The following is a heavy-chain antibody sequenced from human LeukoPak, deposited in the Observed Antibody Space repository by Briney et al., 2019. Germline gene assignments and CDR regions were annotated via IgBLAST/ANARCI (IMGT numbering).Heavy chain of an antibody. Sequence: GGSLRLSCAASGFTFSSYAMSWVRQAPGKGLEWVSYISSSGSTIYYADSVKGRFTISRDNAKNSLYLQMNSLRAEDTAVYHCARRAYNFWTNYYYFDYWGQGTLVTVSS. CDR1: GFTFSSYA. CDR3: ARRAYNFWTNYYYFDY. V-gene: IGHV3-48*04. D-gene: IGHD3/OR15-3a*01. CDR2: ISSSGSTI. J-gene: IGHJ4*02.